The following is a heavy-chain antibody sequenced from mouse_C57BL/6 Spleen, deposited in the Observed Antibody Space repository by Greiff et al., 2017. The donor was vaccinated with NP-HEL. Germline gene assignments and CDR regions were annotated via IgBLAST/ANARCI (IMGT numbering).Heavy chain of an antibody. V-gene: IGHV1-61*01. CDR1: GYTFTSYW. CDR2: IYPSDSET. J-gene: IGHJ4*01. D-gene: IGHD2-3*01. Sequence: QVQLQQPGAELVRPGSSVKLSCKASGYTFTSYWMDWVKQRPGQGLEWIGNIYPSDSETHYNQKFKDKATLTVDKSSSTAYLQLSSLTSEDTAIYYCARSDGYYEDYAMDYWGQGTSVTVSS. CDR3: ARSDGYYEDYAMDY.